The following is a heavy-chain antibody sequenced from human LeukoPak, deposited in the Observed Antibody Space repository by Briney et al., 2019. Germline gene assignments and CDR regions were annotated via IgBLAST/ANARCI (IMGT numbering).Heavy chain of an antibody. CDR3: ARLYGDYVSLDY. CDR2: IYHSGST. CDR1: GGSFSGYY. D-gene: IGHD4-17*01. V-gene: IGHV4-34*01. J-gene: IGHJ4*02. Sequence: KPSETLSLTCAVYGGSFSGYYWSWIRQPPGKGLEWIGEIYHSGSTNYNPSLKSRVTISVDKSKNQFSLKLSSVTAADTAVYYCARLYGDYVSLDYWGQGTLVTVSS.